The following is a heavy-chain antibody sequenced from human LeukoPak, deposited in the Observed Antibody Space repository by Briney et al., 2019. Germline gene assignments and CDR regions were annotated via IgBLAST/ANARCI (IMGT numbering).Heavy chain of an antibody. CDR1: GGSISSYY. J-gene: IGHJ3*02. Sequence: PSETLSLTCTVSGGSISSYYSSWIRQPPGKGLEWIGYIYYSGSTNYNPSLKSRVTISVDTSKNQFSLKLSSVTAADTAVYYCAREPPVLRFLEWSRHSNGGAFDIWGQGTMVTVSS. D-gene: IGHD3-3*01. CDR3: AREPPVLRFLEWSRHSNGGAFDI. CDR2: IYYSGST. V-gene: IGHV4-59*01.